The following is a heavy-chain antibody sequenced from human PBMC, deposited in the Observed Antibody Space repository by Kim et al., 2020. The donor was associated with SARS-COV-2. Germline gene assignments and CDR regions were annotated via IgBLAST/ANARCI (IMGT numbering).Heavy chain of an antibody. J-gene: IGHJ4*02. CDR3: ANPYRTDY. D-gene: IGHD2-21*01. V-gene: IGHV3-30*02. Sequence: GSNKYYADSVKGRCTISRDNSKNTLYLQMNSLRAEDTAVYYCANPYRTDYWGQGTLVTVSS. CDR2: GSNK.